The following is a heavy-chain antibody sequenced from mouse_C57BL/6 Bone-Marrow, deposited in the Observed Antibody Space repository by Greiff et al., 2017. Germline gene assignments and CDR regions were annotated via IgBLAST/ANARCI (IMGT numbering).Heavy chain of an antibody. CDR2: IHPISGST. J-gene: IGHJ3*01. Sequence: QVQLQQPGAELVKPGASVKLSCTASGYTFTSYWMHWVKQRPGQGLAWIGMIHPISGSTNYNEKFKSKATLTVDKSSSTAYMQLSCLTSADSAVYYCAISLAYWGQGTLVTVSA. CDR1: GYTFTSYW. V-gene: IGHV1-64*01. CDR3: AISLAY.